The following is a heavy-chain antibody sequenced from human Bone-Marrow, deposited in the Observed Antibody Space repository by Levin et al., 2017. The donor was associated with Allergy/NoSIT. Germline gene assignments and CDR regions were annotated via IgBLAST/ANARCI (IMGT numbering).Heavy chain of an antibody. V-gene: IGHV3-74*01. Sequence: GESLKISCAASGFTFSYYYMHLVRQAPGKGLVWVSRIKIDGSSTNYADSVQGRFTISRDNAKNTVYLQMNSLRADDTAVYYCTRDGGSVASHDWYFDLWGRGTLVTVSS. CDR3: TRDGGSVASHDWYFDL. J-gene: IGHJ2*01. D-gene: IGHD3-16*01. CDR1: GFTFSYYY. CDR2: IKIDGSST.